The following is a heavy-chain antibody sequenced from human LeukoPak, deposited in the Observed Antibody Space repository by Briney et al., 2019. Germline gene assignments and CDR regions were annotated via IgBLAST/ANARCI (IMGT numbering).Heavy chain of an antibody. D-gene: IGHD4-23*01. Sequence: GGSLRLSCTGSGFTFGDYALSWFRQAQGQGLEWVGFIRSKAYGGTADYAASVRGRFTISRDDSKSIAYLQMNSLKTEDTAVYYCSHYGGKYHFDSWGQGTLVTVSS. CDR1: GFTFGDYA. CDR3: SHYGGKYHFDS. CDR2: IRSKAYGGTA. J-gene: IGHJ4*02. V-gene: IGHV3-49*03.